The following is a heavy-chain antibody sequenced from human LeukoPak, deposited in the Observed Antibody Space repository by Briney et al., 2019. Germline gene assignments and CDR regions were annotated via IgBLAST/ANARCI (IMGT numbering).Heavy chain of an antibody. J-gene: IGHJ4*01. V-gene: IGHV3-11*04. CDR3: VRDRSEDDSSGYIHRDFDS. CDR1: GFTFSDYY. CDR2: ISSSGTNI. D-gene: IGHD3-22*01. Sequence: AGGSLRLSCAASGFTFSDYYMNWIRQAPGKGLEWISYISSSGTNINYADSVRGRFAISRDTPKKALYPQMNSLRAEDTAVYYCVRDRSEDDSSGYIHRDFDSWGHGTLVIVSS.